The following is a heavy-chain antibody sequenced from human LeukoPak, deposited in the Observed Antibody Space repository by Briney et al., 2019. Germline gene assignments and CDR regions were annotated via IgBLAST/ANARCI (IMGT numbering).Heavy chain of an antibody. Sequence: AGGSLRLSCAASGFTFVSYTMNWVRQAPGKGLEWVSGISVSGTSTYYADAVKGRFTISRDNSKNTLYLQMNSLRAEDTAVYYCAKDTTTMIVVVIIDYWGQGTLVTVSS. D-gene: IGHD3-22*01. CDR2: ISVSGTST. V-gene: IGHV3-23*01. CDR3: AKDTTTMIVVVIIDY. J-gene: IGHJ4*02. CDR1: GFTFVSYT.